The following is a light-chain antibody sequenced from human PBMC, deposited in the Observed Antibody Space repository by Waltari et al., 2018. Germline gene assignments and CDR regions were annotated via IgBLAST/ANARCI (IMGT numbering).Light chain of an antibody. V-gene: IGKV1-5*03. CDR1: TSITNW. CDR3: QQYDNYWT. Sequence: DIQMTQSPSTLSASVGDRATITCRASTSITNWLAGYQQKPGKAPKLLNYRASNLESGVPSRFSGSGSGTEFTLTISSLQPDDFATYYCQQYDNYWTFGQGTKVEIK. CDR2: RAS. J-gene: IGKJ1*01.